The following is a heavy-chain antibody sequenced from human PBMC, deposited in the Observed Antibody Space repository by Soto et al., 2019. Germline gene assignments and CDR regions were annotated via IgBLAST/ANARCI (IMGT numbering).Heavy chain of an antibody. CDR3: ASSSDGASGSSYIRGGYYFDY. D-gene: IGHD3-10*01. CDR1: GFTFSSYS. CDR2: ISSSGSYI. V-gene: IGHV3-21*01. Sequence: EVQLVESGGGLVKPGGSLRLSCAASGFTFSSYSMNWVRQAPGKGLEWVSSISSSGSYIYYAASVKGRFTISRDNAKNSLYRKMNSLIAEDTAVYYCASSSDGASGSSYIRGGYYFDYWGQGTLVTVSS. J-gene: IGHJ4*02.